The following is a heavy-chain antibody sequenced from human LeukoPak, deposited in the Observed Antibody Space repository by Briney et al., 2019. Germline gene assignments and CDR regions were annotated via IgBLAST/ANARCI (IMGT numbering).Heavy chain of an antibody. V-gene: IGHV1-69*13. CDR3: AKDLQAGITGTLFDY. CDR2: IIPIFGTA. CDR1: GGTFSSYA. D-gene: IGHD1-20*01. Sequence: ASVKVSCKASGGTFSSYAISWVRQAPGQGLEWMGGIIPIFGTANYAQKFQGRVTITADESTSTAYMELSSLRSEDTAVYYCAKDLQAGITGTLFDYWGQGALVTVSS. J-gene: IGHJ4*02.